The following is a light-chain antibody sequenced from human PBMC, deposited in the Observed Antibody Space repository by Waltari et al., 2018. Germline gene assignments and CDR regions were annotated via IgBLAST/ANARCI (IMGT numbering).Light chain of an antibody. CDR3: AAWDDSLKTVI. CDR1: RSNIGRNT. Sequence: QSVLTQPPSASGTPGQRVTISCSGSRSNIGRNTVNWYQQLPGTAPKLLIYSNDQRPSGVPDRFSGSKSGTSASLAISGLQSEDEAGYYCAAWDDSLKTVIFGGGTKLTVL. CDR2: SND. V-gene: IGLV1-44*01. J-gene: IGLJ2*01.